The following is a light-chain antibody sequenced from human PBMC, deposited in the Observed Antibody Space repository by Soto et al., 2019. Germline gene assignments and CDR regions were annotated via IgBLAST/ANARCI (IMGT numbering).Light chain of an antibody. J-gene: IGKJ4*01. CDR3: QQSYRPPLT. CDR1: RDISDY. CDR2: AAS. Sequence: QMTQSPASLSASVGDRVTITCRASRDISDYLNWFQHKPGRAPKLLIYAASVLHSGVPARFSGSGSESGTEYTLTISSLQPEDSATYYCQQSYRPPLTFGGWTRVEIK. V-gene: IGKV1-39*01.